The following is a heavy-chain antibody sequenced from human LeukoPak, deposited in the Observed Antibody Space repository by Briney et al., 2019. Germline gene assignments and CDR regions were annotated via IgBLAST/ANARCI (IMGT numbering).Heavy chain of an antibody. CDR1: GFTFSSYW. D-gene: IGHD1-14*01. CDR2: IKQDGSEK. J-gene: IGHJ4*02. CDR3: ARTPRARYFDY. Sequence: GGSLRLSCAASGFTFSSYWMSWVRQAPGKGLEWVANIKQDGSEKYYVDSVKGRFSISRDNAKNSLYLQMNSLRAEDTAVYYCARTPRARYFDYWGQGTLVTVSS. V-gene: IGHV3-7*01.